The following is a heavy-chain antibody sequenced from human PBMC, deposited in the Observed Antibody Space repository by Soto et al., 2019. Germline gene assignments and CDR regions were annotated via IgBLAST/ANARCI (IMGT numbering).Heavy chain of an antibody. J-gene: IGHJ4*02. CDR2: ISSDGSKK. Sequence: QVQLVESGGGVVQPGRSLRLSCVASGFTFSNNGIHWVRQAPGKGLEWVAVISSDGSKKYYADSVKGRFTISRDNSKNPLYLQMNSLRAEATAVYYCARDLYGGSSRFDYWGQGTLVTVSS. D-gene: IGHD2-15*01. CDR3: ARDLYGGSSRFDY. V-gene: IGHV3-30*03. CDR1: GFTFSNNG.